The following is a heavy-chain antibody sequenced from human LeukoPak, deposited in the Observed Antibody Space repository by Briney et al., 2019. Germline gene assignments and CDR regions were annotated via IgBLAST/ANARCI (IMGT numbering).Heavy chain of an antibody. V-gene: IGHV4-59*01. J-gene: IGHJ6*02. D-gene: IGHD3-16*01. CDR1: GGSISNYY. CDR2: IYYSGST. CDR3: ARGVVWPYYYGMDV. Sequence: SETLSLTCTVSGGSISNYYWSWIRQPPGKGLEWIGHIYYSGSTNYNPSLKSRVTISVDTSKNQFSLKLKSVTAADTAVYYCARGVVWPYYYGMDVWGQGTTVTVSS.